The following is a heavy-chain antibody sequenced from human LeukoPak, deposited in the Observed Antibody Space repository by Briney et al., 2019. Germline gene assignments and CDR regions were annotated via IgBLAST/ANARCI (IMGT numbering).Heavy chain of an antibody. J-gene: IGHJ6*04. D-gene: IGHD3-10*02. V-gene: IGHV3-23*01. CDR1: GFTFSNYA. CDR3: AELGITMIGGV. Sequence: GGSLRLSCAASGFTFSNYAMSWVRQAPGKGLEWVSSISGSGDNPYYADSVKGRFTISRDNSKNTLYLQMNSLRAEDTAVYYCAELGITMIGGVWGKGTTVTISS. CDR2: ISGSGDNP.